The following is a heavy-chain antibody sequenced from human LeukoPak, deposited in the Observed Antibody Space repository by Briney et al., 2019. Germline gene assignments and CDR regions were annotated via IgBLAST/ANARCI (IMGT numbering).Heavy chain of an antibody. CDR1: GFTFSSYS. V-gene: IGHV3-21*01. J-gene: IGHJ4*02. D-gene: IGHD5-18*01. CDR3: ARDESYSYGHDY. CDR2: ISSSSSYI. Sequence: GGSLKLSCAASGFTFSSYSMNWVRQAPGKGLEWVSSISSSSSYIYYADSVKGRFTISRDNAKNSLYLQMNSLRADDTAVYYCARDESYSYGHDYWGQGTLVTVSS.